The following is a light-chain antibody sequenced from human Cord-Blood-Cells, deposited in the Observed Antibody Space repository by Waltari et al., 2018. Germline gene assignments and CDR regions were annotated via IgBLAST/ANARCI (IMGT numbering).Light chain of an antibody. J-gene: IGLJ1*01. CDR2: DVS. CDR3: STYTSSSTYV. V-gene: IGLV2-14*01. Sequence: QSALTQPASVSGSPGQSITISCTGTSSDVGGYNYVSWYQQHPGKAPKLMIYDVSNRPSGVSNRFSGSKSGNTASLTISGLQAEDEADYYGSTYTSSSTYVCGTGTKVTVL. CDR1: SSDVGGYNY.